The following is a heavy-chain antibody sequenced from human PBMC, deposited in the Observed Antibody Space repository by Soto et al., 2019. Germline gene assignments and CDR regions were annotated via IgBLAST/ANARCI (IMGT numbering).Heavy chain of an antibody. V-gene: IGHV3-48*01. CDR1: GFTFSSYS. J-gene: IGHJ5*02. CDR2: ISSSSSTI. CDR3: AGEADYLNWFDP. D-gene: IGHD4-17*01. Sequence: EVQLVESGGGLVQPGGSLRLSCAASGFTFSSYSMNWVRQAPGKGLEWVSYISSSSSTIYYADSVKGRFTISRDNAKNSLYLQMNSLRAEDTAVYYCAGEADYLNWFDPWGQGTQVTVSS.